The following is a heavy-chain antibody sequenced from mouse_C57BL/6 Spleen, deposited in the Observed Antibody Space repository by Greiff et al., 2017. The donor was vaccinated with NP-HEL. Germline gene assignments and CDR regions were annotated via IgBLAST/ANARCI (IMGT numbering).Heavy chain of an antibody. CDR2: IYPRDGST. CDR3: ARGDYDYPFAY. CDR1: GYTFTSYD. D-gene: IGHD2-4*01. J-gene: IGHJ3*01. V-gene: IGHV1-85*01. Sequence: VKLMESGPELVKPGASVKLSCKASGYTFTSYDINWVKQRPGQGLEWIGWIYPRDGSTKYNEKFKGKATLTVDTSPSTAYMELHSLTSEDSAVYVCARGDYDYPFAYWGQGTLVTVSA.